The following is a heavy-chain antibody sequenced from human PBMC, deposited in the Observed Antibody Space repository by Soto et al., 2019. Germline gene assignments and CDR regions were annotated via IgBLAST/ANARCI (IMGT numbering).Heavy chain of an antibody. CDR1: GFTFSSYA. D-gene: IGHD6-13*01. CDR2: ISGSGGST. J-gene: IGHJ4*02. Sequence: LSCAASGFTFSSYAMSWVRQAPGKGLEWVSAISGSGGSTYYADSVKGRFTISRDNSKNTLYLQMNSLRAEDTAVYYCAKENGYSSSWFEFDYWGQGTLVTVSS. V-gene: IGHV3-23*01. CDR3: AKENGYSSSWFEFDY.